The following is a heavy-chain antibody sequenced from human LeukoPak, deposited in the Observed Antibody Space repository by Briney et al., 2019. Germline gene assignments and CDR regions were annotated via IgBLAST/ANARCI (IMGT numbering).Heavy chain of an antibody. CDR1: GFTFSSYS. CDR3: ARGLLVGATCTDY. V-gene: IGHV3-48*01. CDR2: ISSSSSII. D-gene: IGHD1-26*01. Sequence: GGSLSLSFAASGFTFSSYSMNGVRQAPGKGLDWVSYISSSSSIIYYADSVKGRFNISRDNAKNSLYLQMNSLRAGDTPVYYCARGLLVGATCTDYWGEGTLVSVSS. J-gene: IGHJ4*02.